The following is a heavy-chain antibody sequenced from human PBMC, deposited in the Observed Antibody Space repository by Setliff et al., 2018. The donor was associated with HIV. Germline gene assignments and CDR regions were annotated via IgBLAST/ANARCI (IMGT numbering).Heavy chain of an antibody. CDR1: GVSLSSESYY. CDR3: ARRGDSTGSWFSSWYSYDMDV. D-gene: IGHD2-15*01. J-gene: IGHJ6*02. Sequence: ASETLSLTCTVSGVSLSSESYYWGWVRQPPGKGLEWVGSMYYNGKIFYNPSLRRRVTIFVDSSKNELSLRLKSVTAADTAVYYCARRGDSTGSWFSSWYSYDMDVWGQGTTVTVS. CDR2: MYYNGKI. V-gene: IGHV4-39*01.